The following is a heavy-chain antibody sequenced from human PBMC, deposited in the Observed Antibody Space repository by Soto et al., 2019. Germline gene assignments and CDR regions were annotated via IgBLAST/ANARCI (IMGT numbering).Heavy chain of an antibody. CDR3: ARDRRCSSTSCYHYYYMDV. Sequence: EVQLVESGGGLVQPGGSLRLSCAASGFTFSSYWMSWVRQAPGKGLEWVANIKQDGSEKYYVDSVKGRFTISRDNAKNSLYLQMNSLRAEDTAVYYCARDRRCSSTSCYHYYYMDVWGKGTTVTVSS. V-gene: IGHV3-7*01. CDR2: IKQDGSEK. D-gene: IGHD2-2*01. CDR1: GFTFSSYW. J-gene: IGHJ6*03.